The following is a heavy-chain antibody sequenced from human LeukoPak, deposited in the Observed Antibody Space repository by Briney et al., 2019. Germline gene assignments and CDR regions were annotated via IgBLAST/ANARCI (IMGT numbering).Heavy chain of an antibody. CDR1: GGSFSGYY. CDR2: ISHSGST. V-gene: IGHV4-34*01. Sequence: PSETLSLTCAVYGGSFSGYYWSWIRQPPGKGLEWIGEISHSGSTNYNPSLKSRVTISVDTSKNQFSLKLSSVTAADTAVYYCVLRYFDWLGNWFDPWGQGTLVTVSS. J-gene: IGHJ5*02. CDR3: VLRYFDWLGNWFDP. D-gene: IGHD3-9*01.